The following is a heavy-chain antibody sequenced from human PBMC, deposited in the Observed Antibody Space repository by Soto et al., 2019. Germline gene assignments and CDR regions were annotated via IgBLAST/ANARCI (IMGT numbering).Heavy chain of an antibody. CDR1: GFTFSSTW. D-gene: IGHD3-16*01. CDR2: INSDGSTT. CDR3: ATDGSYAQHV. V-gene: IGHV3-74*03. Sequence: EKQVVESGGGLVQPGGSLRLSCAASGFTFSSTWMHWVRHAPGKGLVWVPHINSDGSTTTYADSVRGRFTISRDNAKNTVYLQMNSLRAEDTAVYYCATDGSYAQHVWGQGITVTVSS. J-gene: IGHJ6*02.